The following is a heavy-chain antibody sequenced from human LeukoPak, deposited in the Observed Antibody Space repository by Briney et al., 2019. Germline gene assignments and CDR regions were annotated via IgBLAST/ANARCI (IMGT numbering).Heavy chain of an antibody. J-gene: IGHJ4*02. Sequence: GGSLRLSCAASGFTFSSYSMNWSPRSQGKGLEGVSSISSSSSYIYYADSVKGRFTISRDNAKNSLYLQMNSLRAEDTAVYYCARLAPSGAFDYWGQGTLVTVSS. V-gene: IGHV3-21*01. D-gene: IGHD3-10*01. CDR1: GFTFSSYS. CDR2: ISSSSSYI. CDR3: ARLAPSGAFDY.